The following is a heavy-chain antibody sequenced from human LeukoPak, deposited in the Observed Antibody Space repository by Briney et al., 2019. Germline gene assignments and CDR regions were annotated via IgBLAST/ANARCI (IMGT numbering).Heavy chain of an antibody. D-gene: IGHD3-10*01. CDR2: INPNSGGT. CDR3: ATGFGESFPDY. CDR1: GYTFTGYY. V-gene: IGHV1-2*02. Sequence: ASVKVSCKASGYTFTGYYIHWVRQAPGQGLEWMGWINPNSGGTKSAQRFQGRVTMSRDTSTSTAFMELSSLRSDDTAMYYCATGFGESFPDYWGQGTLVTVSS. J-gene: IGHJ4*02.